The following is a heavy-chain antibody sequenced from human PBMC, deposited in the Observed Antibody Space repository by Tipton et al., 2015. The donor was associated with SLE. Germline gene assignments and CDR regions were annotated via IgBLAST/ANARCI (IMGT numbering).Heavy chain of an antibody. Sequence: SLRLSCAASGFTFSSYGMHWVRQAPGKGLEWVALISYDGSNKYYADSVKGRFTISRDNSQNTLYLQINSLRAADMAVYYCAKDMALWGYCSRGSCYSVGDYWGQGTLVTVSS. J-gene: IGHJ4*02. CDR2: ISYDGSNK. D-gene: IGHD2-15*01. V-gene: IGHV3-30*18. CDR1: GFTFSSYG. CDR3: AKDMALWGYCSRGSCYSVGDY.